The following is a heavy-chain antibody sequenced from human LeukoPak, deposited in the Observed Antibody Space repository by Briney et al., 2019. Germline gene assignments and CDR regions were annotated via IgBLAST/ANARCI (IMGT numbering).Heavy chain of an antibody. CDR3: ARDGGRWTTVNY. CDR1: GFTFSSYS. CDR2: ISGSSTYI. Sequence: GGSLRLSCAASGFTFSSYSMNWVRQAPGKGLEWVSSISGSSTYIYYADSVKGRFTISRDNAKNSLYLQMNSLRAEDTAVYYCARDGGRWTTVNYWGQGTLVTVSS. D-gene: IGHD4-17*01. V-gene: IGHV3-21*01. J-gene: IGHJ4*02.